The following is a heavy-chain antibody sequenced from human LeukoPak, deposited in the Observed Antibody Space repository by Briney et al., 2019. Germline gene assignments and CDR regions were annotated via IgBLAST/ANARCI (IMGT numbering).Heavy chain of an antibody. CDR2: IYYSGST. J-gene: IGHJ3*02. D-gene: IGHD3-10*01. CDR3: ATRLNYYGSGSPFDAFDI. V-gene: IGHV4-59*08. Sequence: SETLSFTCTVSGGSISSYYWSWIRQPPGKGLEWTGYIYYSGSTNYNPSLKSRVTISVDTSKNQFSLKLSSVTAADTAVYYCATRLNYYGSGSPFDAFDIWGQGTMVTVSS. CDR1: GGSISSYY.